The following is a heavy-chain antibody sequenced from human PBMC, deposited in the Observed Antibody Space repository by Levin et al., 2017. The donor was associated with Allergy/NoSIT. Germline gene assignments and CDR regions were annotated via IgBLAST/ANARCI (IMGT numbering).Heavy chain of an antibody. J-gene: IGHJ5*02. Sequence: ASVKVSCKASGYTFTSYGISWVRQAPGQGLEWMGWISAYNGNTNYAQKLQGRVTMTTDTSTSTAYMELRSLRSDDTAVYYCARAELFGYPRSPPARFDPWGQGTLVTVSS. V-gene: IGHV1-18*01. CDR1: GYTFTSYG. CDR3: ARAELFGYPRSPPARFDP. CDR2: ISAYNGNT. D-gene: IGHD3-10*01.